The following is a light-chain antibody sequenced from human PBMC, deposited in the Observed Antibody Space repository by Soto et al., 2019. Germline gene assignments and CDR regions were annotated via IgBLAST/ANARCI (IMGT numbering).Light chain of an antibody. J-gene: IGKJ1*01. CDR2: AAS. CDR1: HGISSS. CDR3: QKYDSAPET. Sequence: DIQMTQSPSSLSASVGDRVTITCRASHGISSSLAWYQQKPGKVPKVLIYAASTLQSGVPTRFSGSGSGTEFSLTINNLQPEDVATYYCQKYDSAPETFGQGTKVEIK. V-gene: IGKV1-27*01.